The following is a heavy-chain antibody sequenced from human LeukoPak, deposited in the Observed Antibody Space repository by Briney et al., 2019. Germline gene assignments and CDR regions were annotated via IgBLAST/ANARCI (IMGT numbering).Heavy chain of an antibody. V-gene: IGHV5-51*01. D-gene: IGHD1-26*01. CDR3: ARPLQGIVGATGFDY. J-gene: IGHJ4*02. CDR1: EYSFATYW. Sequence: PGGSLRLSCQGSEYSFATYWIAWLRQMPGKGLEWMGIIYPSDSDTRYSPSFQGQVTISADKSIKTAYLQWSSLKASDTAMYYCARPLQGIVGATGFDYWGQGTLVTDSS. CDR2: IYPSDSDT.